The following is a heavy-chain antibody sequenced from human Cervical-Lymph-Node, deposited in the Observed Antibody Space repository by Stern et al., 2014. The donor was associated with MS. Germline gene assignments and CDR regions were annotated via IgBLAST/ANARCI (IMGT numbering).Heavy chain of an antibody. CDR2: IIPIFGTA. CDR3: ARDRGAAAVHINWFDP. J-gene: IGHJ5*02. D-gene: IGHD6-13*01. V-gene: IGHV1-69*01. CDR1: GGTFSSYA. Sequence: VQLVESGAEVKKPGSSVKVSCKASGGTFSSYAISWVRQAPGQGLEWMGGIIPIFGTANYAQKFQGRVTITADESTSTAYMELSSLRSEDTAVYYCARDRGAAAVHINWFDPWGQGTLVTVSS.